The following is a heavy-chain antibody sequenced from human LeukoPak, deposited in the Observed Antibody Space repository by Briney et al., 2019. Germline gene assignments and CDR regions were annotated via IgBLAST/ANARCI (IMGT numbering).Heavy chain of an antibody. J-gene: IGHJ6*03. D-gene: IGHD3-16*01. CDR1: QFTFNHHA. Sequence: PRGSLRLSCAAAQFTFNHHAMNWVRQAPGKGLDWVAVMSFDGSHIYYADSVKGRFTISRDNSNNTLFLQMNSLNADDTAVYYCARGGTYYYQYYYMDVWGKGTTVTVSS. CDR2: MSFDGSHI. CDR3: ARGGTYYYQYYYMDV. V-gene: IGHV3-30*01.